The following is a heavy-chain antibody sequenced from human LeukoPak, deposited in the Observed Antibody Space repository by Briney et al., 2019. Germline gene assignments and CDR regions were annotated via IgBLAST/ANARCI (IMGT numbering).Heavy chain of an antibody. V-gene: IGHV3-23*01. D-gene: IGHD4-17*01. CDR3: AKGGVRPVTTGDY. J-gene: IGHJ4*02. Sequence: PGGSLRLSCAASGFTFNIYWMSWVRQAPGKGPEWVSGISESGGSTYYVDSVKGRFTISRDNSKNTVYLQMNSLRAEDTAIYYCAKGGVRPVTTGDYWGQGTLVTVSS. CDR2: ISESGGST. CDR1: GFTFNIYW.